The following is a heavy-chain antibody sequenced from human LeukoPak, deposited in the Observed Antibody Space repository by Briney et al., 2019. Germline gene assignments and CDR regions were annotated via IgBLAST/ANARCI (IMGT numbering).Heavy chain of an antibody. CDR1: GFTFSSYA. CDR2: ISYDGSNK. V-gene: IGHV3-30-3*01. J-gene: IGHJ6*02. Sequence: GRSLRLSCAASGFTFSSYAMHWVRQAPGKGLEWVAVISYDGSNKYYADSVKGRFTISRDNSKNTLYLQMNSLRAEDTAVYYCAKDQGSSSWLSYYYYYGMDVWGQGTTVTVSS. CDR3: AKDQGSSSWLSYYYYYGMDV. D-gene: IGHD6-13*01.